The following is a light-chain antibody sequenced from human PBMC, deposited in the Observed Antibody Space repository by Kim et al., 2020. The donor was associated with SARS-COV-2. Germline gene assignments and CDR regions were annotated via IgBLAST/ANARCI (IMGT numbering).Light chain of an antibody. J-gene: IGLJ3*02. CDR2: EDN. CDR3: QSYDSSNLWV. CDR1: SGSIASNY. Sequence: TVTISCTRGSGSIASNYVQWYQQRPGSAPTTVIYEDNQRPSGVPDRFSGSIDSSSNSASLTISGLKTEDEADYYCQSYDSSNLWVFGGGTQLTVL. V-gene: IGLV6-57*03.